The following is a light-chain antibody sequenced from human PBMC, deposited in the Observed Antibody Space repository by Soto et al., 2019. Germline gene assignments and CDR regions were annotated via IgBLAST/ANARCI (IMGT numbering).Light chain of an antibody. J-gene: IGLJ2*01. V-gene: IGLV1-40*01. CDR1: SSNIGAGYD. CDR3: QSYDSSPRVV. Sequence: QSVLTQPPSVSGAPGQRVTISCTGSSSNIGAGYDVHWYQQLPGTAPKLLIYGNSNRPSGVPDRFSGSKPGTSASLAITGLQAEDEADYYCQSYDSSPRVVFGGGTKLTVL. CDR2: GNS.